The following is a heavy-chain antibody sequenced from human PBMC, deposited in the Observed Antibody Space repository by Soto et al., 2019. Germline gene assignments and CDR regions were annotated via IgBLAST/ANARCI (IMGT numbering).Heavy chain of an antibody. Sequence: GSLRLSCAASGFTVSSNYMSWVRQAPGKGLEWVSVIYSGGSTYYADSVKGRFTISRDNSKNTLYLQMNSLRAEDTAVYYCARWVTIGSTHGSFDPWGQGTLVTVSS. CDR1: GFTVSSNY. CDR2: IYSGGST. CDR3: ARWVTIGSTHGSFDP. D-gene: IGHD2-2*01. J-gene: IGHJ5*02. V-gene: IGHV3-53*01.